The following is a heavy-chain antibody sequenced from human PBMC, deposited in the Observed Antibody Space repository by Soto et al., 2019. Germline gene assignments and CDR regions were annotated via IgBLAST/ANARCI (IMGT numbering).Heavy chain of an antibody. CDR1: GYTFTSYG. CDR2: ISAYNGNT. D-gene: IGHD3-3*01. CDR3: ASDDDFWSGRYGMDV. V-gene: IGHV1-18*01. Sequence: VASVKVSCKASGYTFTSYGISWVRQAPGQGLEWMGWISAYNGNTNYAQKLQGRVTMTTDTSTSTAYMELRSLRSDDTAVYYCASDDDFWSGRYGMDVWGQGTTVTVSS. J-gene: IGHJ6*02.